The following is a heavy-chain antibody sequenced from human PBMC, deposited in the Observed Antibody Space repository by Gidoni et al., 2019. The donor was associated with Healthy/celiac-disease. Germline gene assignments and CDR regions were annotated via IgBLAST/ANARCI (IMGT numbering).Heavy chain of an antibody. CDR2: INHSGST. V-gene: IGHV4-34*01. Sequence: QVQLQQWGAGLLKPSETLSLTCAVYGGSFSGYYWSWIRQPPGKGLEWIVEINHSGSTNYNPSLKSRVTISVDTSKNQFSLKLSSVTAADTAVYYCARGGEDGGNSDYWGQGTLVTVSS. D-gene: IGHD2-21*02. CDR3: ARGGEDGGNSDY. CDR1: GGSFSGYY. J-gene: IGHJ4*02.